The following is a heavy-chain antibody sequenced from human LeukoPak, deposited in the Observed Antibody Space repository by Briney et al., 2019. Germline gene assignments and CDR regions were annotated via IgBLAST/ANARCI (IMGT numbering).Heavy chain of an antibody. D-gene: IGHD2-2*01. J-gene: IGHJ5*02. CDR1: RYTFTDYY. CDR2: INPNSGGT. CDR3: ARGGWSLGYCSSSSCLDWFDP. Sequence: ASVKVSCKASRYTFTDYYMHWVRQAPGQWLEWMGWINPNSGGTNYAQKFQGRVTMTRDTSISTAYMELSRLRSDDTAVYYCARGGWSLGYCSSSSCLDWFDPWGQGTLVTVSS. V-gene: IGHV1-2*02.